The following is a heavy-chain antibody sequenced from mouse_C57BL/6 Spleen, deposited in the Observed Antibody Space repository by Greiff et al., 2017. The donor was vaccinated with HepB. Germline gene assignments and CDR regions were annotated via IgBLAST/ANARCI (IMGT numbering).Heavy chain of an antibody. CDR2: ILPGSGST. D-gene: IGHD2-3*01. V-gene: IGHV1-9*01. Sequence: QVQLQQSGAELMKPGASVKLSCKATGYTFTGYWIEWVKQRPGHGLEWIGEILPGSGSTNYNEKFKGKATFTADTSSNTAYMQLSSLTTEDSAIYYCARRADGYYGYFDVWGTGTTVTVSS. J-gene: IGHJ1*03. CDR1: GYTFTGYW. CDR3: ARRADGYYGYFDV.